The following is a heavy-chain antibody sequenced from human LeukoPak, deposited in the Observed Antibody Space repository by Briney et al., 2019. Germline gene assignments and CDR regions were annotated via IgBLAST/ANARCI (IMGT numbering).Heavy chain of an antibody. Sequence: SVKVSCKASGCTFSSYAINWVRQAPGQGLEWMGGIIPIFGTANYAQKFQGRVTITADKSTSTAYMELSSLRSEDTAVYYCARACSSGPPRDACDIWGQGTMVTVSS. CDR2: IIPIFGTA. CDR3: ARACSSGPPRDACDI. CDR1: GCTFSSYA. D-gene: IGHD3-22*01. V-gene: IGHV1-69*06. J-gene: IGHJ3*02.